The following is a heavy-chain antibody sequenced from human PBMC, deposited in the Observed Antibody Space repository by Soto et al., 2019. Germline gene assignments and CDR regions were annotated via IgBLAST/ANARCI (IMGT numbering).Heavy chain of an antibody. Sequence: EVQLLESGGDLVQPGGSLRLSCAASGFTFSSYAMSWVRQTPGKGLEWVSIISGSGGSKYYADSVKGRFTISRDNSRNTLYLQMSSLRAADTAIYFCAKDSSGWKNWFDPWGQGTLVTVSS. J-gene: IGHJ5*02. CDR2: ISGSGGSK. CDR1: GFTFSSYA. V-gene: IGHV3-23*01. D-gene: IGHD6-19*01. CDR3: AKDSSGWKNWFDP.